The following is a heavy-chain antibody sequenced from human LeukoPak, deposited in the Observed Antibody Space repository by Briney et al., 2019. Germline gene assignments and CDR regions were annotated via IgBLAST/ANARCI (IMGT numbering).Heavy chain of an antibody. V-gene: IGHV4-59*08. CDR3: ARHGRNDYIYSYFQR. J-gene: IGHJ1*01. Sequence: SETLSLTCTVSGGSISSYYWSWIRQPPGKGLEWIGYIYYSGSTNYNPSLKSRVTISVDTSKNQFSLKLTSVTAADTAVFYCARHGRNDYIYSYFQRWGQGTLVTVSS. D-gene: IGHD4-11*01. CDR2: IYYSGST. CDR1: GGSISSYY.